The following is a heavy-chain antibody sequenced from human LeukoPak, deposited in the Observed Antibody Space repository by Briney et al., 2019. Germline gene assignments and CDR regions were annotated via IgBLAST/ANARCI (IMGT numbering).Heavy chain of an antibody. V-gene: IGHV3-53*01. CDR1: GFTVSCNY. Sequence: GGSLRLSCAASGFTVSCNYMSWVRQARGKGLEWVSDIYSGGSTYYSDSVKGRFTISRDNSKNTRYLQINSLRAEDTPVYYCARDAVGSSSWYDWGQGTLVTVSS. D-gene: IGHD6-13*01. CDR3: ARDAVGSSSWYD. J-gene: IGHJ1*01. CDR2: IYSGGST.